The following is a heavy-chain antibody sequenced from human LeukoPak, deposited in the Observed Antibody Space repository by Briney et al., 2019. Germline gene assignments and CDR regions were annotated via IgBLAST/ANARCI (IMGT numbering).Heavy chain of an antibody. CDR3: ARGLGSWGDY. J-gene: IGHJ4*02. D-gene: IGHD1-26*01. CDR1: GGSFSGYY. Sequence: PSETLSLTCAVYGGSFSGYYWSWIRQPPGKGLEWIGEINHSGSTNYNPSLKSRVTISVDTSKNQFSLKLSSVTAADTAVYYCARGLGSWGDYWGQGTLVTVSS. CDR2: INHSGST. V-gene: IGHV4-34*01.